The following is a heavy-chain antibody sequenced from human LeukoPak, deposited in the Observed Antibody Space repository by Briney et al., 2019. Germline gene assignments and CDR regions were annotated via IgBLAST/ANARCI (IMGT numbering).Heavy chain of an antibody. CDR1: GGSISSGDYY. CDR3: ARLGLVGAKDFLSYYFDN. D-gene: IGHD1-26*01. J-gene: IGHJ4*02. Sequence: PSQTLSLTCTVSGGSISSGDYYWSWIRQPPGKGLEWIGYIYYSGTTYYNPSLKSRVTISVDTSKNQFSLKLSSVTAAETALYFCARLGLVGAKDFLSYYFDNWGQGTLVTVSS. V-gene: IGHV4-30-4*01. CDR2: IYYSGTT.